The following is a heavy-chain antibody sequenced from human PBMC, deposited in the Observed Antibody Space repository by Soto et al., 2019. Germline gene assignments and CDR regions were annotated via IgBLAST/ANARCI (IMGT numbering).Heavy chain of an antibody. J-gene: IGHJ4*02. CDR1: GGSISNFY. CDR3: ARAPMVLSRSYFDS. V-gene: IGHV4-59*01. CDR2: ISYSGNT. D-gene: IGHD2-8*01. Sequence: SETLSLTCTVSGGSISNFYWSWIRQPPGKGLEWIGYISYSGNTNYNPSLKSRVSISVDTSKNQLSLNLTSVTAADTAVYYCARAPMVLSRSYFDSWGQGTTVTVSS.